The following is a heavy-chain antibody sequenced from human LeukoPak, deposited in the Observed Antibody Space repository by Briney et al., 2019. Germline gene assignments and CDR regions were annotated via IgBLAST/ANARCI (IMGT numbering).Heavy chain of an antibody. J-gene: IGHJ6*03. Sequence: SETLSLTCTVSGGSISSYYWSWIRQPPGKGLEWIGYIYYSGSTNYNPSLKSRVTISVDTSKNQFSLKLSSVTAADTAVYYCARVGPGGRGFLEWTYYYMDVWGKGTTVTVSS. CDR1: GGSISSYY. CDR3: ARVGPGGRGFLEWTYYYMDV. CDR2: IYYSGST. D-gene: IGHD3-3*01. V-gene: IGHV4-59*01.